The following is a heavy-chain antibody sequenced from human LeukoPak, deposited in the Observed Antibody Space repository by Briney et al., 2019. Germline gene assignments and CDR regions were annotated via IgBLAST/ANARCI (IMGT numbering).Heavy chain of an antibody. V-gene: IGHV3-23*01. J-gene: IGHJ4*02. D-gene: IGHD3-16*02. CDR1: GFTFSSSR. CDR3: AKLRSTFGGVIAD. Sequence: GGSLRLSCAASGFTFSSSRMTWVRQAPGKGLEWVSAISGSGGSTYYADSVKGRFTISRDNSKNTLYLQMNSLRAEDTAVYYCAKLRSTFGGVIADWGQGTLVTVSS. CDR2: ISGSGGST.